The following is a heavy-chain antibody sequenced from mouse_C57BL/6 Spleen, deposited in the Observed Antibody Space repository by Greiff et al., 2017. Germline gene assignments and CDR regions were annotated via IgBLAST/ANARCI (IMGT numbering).Heavy chain of an antibody. Sequence: EVNVVESGGGLVKPGGSLKLSCAASGFTFSSYAMSWVRQTPEKRLEWVATISDGGSYTYYPDTVKGRFTISRDNAKNNLYLQMSHLKSEDTAMYYCARDGHDAMDYWGQGTSVTVSS. D-gene: IGHD2-2*01. CDR2: ISDGGSYT. CDR1: GFTFSSYA. J-gene: IGHJ4*01. V-gene: IGHV5-4*01. CDR3: ARDGHDAMDY.